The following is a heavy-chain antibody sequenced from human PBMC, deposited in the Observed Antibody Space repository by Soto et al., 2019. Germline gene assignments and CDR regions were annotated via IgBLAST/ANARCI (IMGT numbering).Heavy chain of an antibody. CDR3: ARETRPYFYDYSGFYLDS. D-gene: IGHD3-22*01. J-gene: IGHJ4*02. CDR2: IYSGGST. CDR1: DFSVSNSF. Sequence: QPGGSLRLSCAASDFSVSNSFMTWVRQAPGKGLESVSVIYSGGSTYYADSVKGRFTISRDNSKNTLYLQMNSLRAEDTAVYYCARETRPYFYDYSGFYLDSWGQGALVTVSS. V-gene: IGHV3-53*01.